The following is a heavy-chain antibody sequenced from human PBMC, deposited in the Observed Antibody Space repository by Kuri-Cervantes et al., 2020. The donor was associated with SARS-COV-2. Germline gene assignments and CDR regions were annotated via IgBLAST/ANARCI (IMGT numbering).Heavy chain of an antibody. Sequence: ASVKVSCKASGYTFTDYGISWVRQAPGQGLEWMGWISAYNGNTNYVQKFQGRVTMTEDTSTDTAYMELSSLRSEDTAVYYCATWPGWYGNYYYGMDVWGQGTTVTVSS. D-gene: IGHD6-19*01. CDR1: GYTFTDYG. CDR2: ISAYNGNT. CDR3: ATWPGWYGNYYYGMDV. J-gene: IGHJ6*02. V-gene: IGHV1-18*01.